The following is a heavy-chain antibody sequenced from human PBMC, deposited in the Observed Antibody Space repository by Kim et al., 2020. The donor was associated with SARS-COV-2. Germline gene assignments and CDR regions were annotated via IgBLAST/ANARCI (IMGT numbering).Heavy chain of an antibody. V-gene: IGHV3-23*01. J-gene: IGHJ4*02. CDR1: GFTFSSYA. CDR2: ISGSGGST. CDR3: AKDRVRVVTNFDY. D-gene: IGHD3-3*01. Sequence: GGSLRLSCAASGFTFSSYAMSWVRQAPGKGLEWVSTISGSGGSTYYADSVKGRFTISRDNSKNTLYLQMNSLRAEDTAVYYCAKDRVRVVTNFDYWGQGTLVTVSS.